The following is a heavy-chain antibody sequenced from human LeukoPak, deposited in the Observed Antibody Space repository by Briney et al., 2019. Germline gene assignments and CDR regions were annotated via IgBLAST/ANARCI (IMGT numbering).Heavy chain of an antibody. V-gene: IGHV3-7*03. Sequence: GGSLRLSCAASGFTFSSYWMSWVRQAPGKGLEWVANIKQDGSEKYYVDSVKGRFTISRDNAKNSLYLQMNSLRAEDTAVYYCAREKFYCSGCSCYLNWFDPWGQGTLVTVSS. CDR3: AREKFYCSGCSCYLNWFDP. CDR2: IKQDGSEK. J-gene: IGHJ5*02. D-gene: IGHD2-15*01. CDR1: GFTFSSYW.